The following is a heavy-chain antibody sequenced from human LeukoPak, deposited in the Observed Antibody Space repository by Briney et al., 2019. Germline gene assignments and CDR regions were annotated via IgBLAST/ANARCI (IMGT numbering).Heavy chain of an antibody. CDR3: ARGGNNVLLWFFDP. J-gene: IGHJ5*02. CDR2: ISAYNGNT. V-gene: IGHV1-18*01. CDR1: GYTFTSYG. Sequence: ASVKVSCKASGYTFTSYGISWVRQAPGQGLEWMGWISAYNGNTNYAQKLQGRVTITADESTSTAYMELSSLRSEDTAVYYCARGGNNVLLWFFDPWGQGTLVTVSS. D-gene: IGHD3-10*01.